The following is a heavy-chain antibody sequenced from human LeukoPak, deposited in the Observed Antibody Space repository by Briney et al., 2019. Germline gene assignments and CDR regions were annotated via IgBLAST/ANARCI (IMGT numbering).Heavy chain of an antibody. CDR1: GYTFTSYY. J-gene: IGHJ4*02. CDR2: INPHSGGT. V-gene: IGHV1-2*02. Sequence: GASVKVSCKASGYTFTSYYMHWVRQAPGQGLEWMGCINPHSGGTNYAQKFQGRVTMTRDTSISTAYMELRRLRSDDTAMYYCVRGARIVVGATPGYFDYWGQGTLVTVSS. CDR3: VRGARIVVGATPGYFDY. D-gene: IGHD1-26*01.